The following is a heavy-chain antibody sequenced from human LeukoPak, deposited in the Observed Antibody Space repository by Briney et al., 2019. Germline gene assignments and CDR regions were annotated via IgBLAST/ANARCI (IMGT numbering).Heavy chain of an antibody. J-gene: IGHJ4*02. D-gene: IGHD3-9*01. Sequence: GGSLRLSCVVSGFTFSSHCMSWVRQAPGKGLEWVANIKEDGSEKYYVDSVKGRFTISRDNARKSLYLQMDSLRSEDTAVYYCATHGYSELRYFDWSTNEWGQGTLVTVSS. CDR1: GFTFSSHC. V-gene: IGHV3-7*01. CDR3: ATHGYSELRYFDWSTNE. CDR2: IKEDGSEK.